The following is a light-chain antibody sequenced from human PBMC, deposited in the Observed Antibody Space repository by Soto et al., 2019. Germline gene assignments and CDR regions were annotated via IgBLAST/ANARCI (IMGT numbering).Light chain of an antibody. CDR2: WAS. CDR1: QSVLYTPNNRNY. CDR3: QQYFSTPDT. J-gene: IGKJ1*01. Sequence: DIVMTKSPDSLAVSLGERATINCRSSQSVLYTPNNRNYLAWYQQKPGQPPRLLIYWASTRESGVPDRFSGSGSGTDFTLTISSLQAEDVAVYYCQQYFSTPDTFGQGTKVEIK. V-gene: IGKV4-1*01.